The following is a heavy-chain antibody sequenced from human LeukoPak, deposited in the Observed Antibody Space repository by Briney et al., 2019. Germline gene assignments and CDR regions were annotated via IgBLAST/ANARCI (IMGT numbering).Heavy chain of an antibody. CDR2: ISGSGGST. V-gene: IGHV3-23*01. CDR1: GFTFSSYG. J-gene: IGHJ4*02. Sequence: GGSLRLSCEASGFTFSSYGMSWVRQAPGKGLEGVSAISGSGGSTYYADSVKGRFTISRDNSKNTLYLQMNSLRAEDTAVYYCAKDMGVVVVAAIQPHDYWGQGTLVTVSS. CDR3: AKDMGVVVVAAIQPHDY. D-gene: IGHD2-15*01.